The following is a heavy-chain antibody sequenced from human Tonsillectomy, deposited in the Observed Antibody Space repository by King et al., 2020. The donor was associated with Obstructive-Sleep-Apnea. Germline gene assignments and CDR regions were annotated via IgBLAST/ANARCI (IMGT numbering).Heavy chain of an antibody. CDR3: ARVDQFYLDY. J-gene: IGHJ4*02. Sequence: QVQLPQWGAGLLKPSETLSLTCAVYGGSFSGYYWSWIRQPPGKGLEWIGEINHSGSTNYNPSLKSRVTISVDTSKNQFSLKLSSVTAADTAVYYCARVDQFYLDYWGQGTLVTVSS. CDR2: INHSGST. V-gene: IGHV4-34*01. CDR1: GGSFSGYY.